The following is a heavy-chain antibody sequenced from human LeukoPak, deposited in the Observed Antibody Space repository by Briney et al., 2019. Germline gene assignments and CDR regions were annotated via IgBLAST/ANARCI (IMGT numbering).Heavy chain of an antibody. Sequence: GGSLRLSCAASGFTFSSYSMNWVRQAPGKGLEWVSSISSTSSYIYYADSVRGRFTISRDNAKNSLSLQMNSLGAEDTAPYYCAREQEESFDYWGQGTLVTVSS. D-gene: IGHD3-10*01. CDR1: GFTFSSYS. CDR3: AREQEESFDY. CDR2: ISSTSSYI. V-gene: IGHV3-21*01. J-gene: IGHJ4*02.